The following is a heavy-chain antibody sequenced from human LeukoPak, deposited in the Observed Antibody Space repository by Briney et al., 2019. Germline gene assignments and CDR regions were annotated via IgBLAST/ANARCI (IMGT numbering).Heavy chain of an antibody. CDR3: ARDPTVGRYYYYGMDA. J-gene: IGHJ6*02. CDR1: GFTFSSYA. D-gene: IGHD4-23*01. Sequence: GRSLRLSCAASGFTFSSYAMHWVRQAPGKGLEWVAVISYDGSNKYYADSVKGRFTISRDNSKNTLYLQMNSLRAEDTAVYYCARDPTVGRYYYYGMDAWGQGTTVTVSS. CDR2: ISYDGSNK. V-gene: IGHV3-30-3*01.